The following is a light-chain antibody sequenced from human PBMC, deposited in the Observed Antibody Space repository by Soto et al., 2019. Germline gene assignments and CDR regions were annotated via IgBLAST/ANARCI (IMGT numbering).Light chain of an antibody. Sequence: DTVMTQSPGSLAVSLGERATINCKSSQNILYNSNNKNYLAWYQQKPGQPPRLLIYWASTRESGVPDRFSGSGSETDFTLTISSLQAEDVAVYYCQQYYDTPYTFGQGTKLEIK. CDR3: QQYYDTPYT. CDR1: QNILYNSNNKNY. J-gene: IGKJ2*01. CDR2: WAS. V-gene: IGKV4-1*01.